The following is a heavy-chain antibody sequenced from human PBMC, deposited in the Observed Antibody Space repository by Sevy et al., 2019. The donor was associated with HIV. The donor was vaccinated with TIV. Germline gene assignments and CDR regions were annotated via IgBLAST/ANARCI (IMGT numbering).Heavy chain of an antibody. Sequence: SETLSRTCTVSGGSINNYFWSWIRQPPGKGLEWIGYIYYSGSTNYNPSLKSRVTISVDTSKNQFSLKLSSVTAADTAVYYCARESIGAVGDVDYWGQGTLVTVSS. CDR1: GGSINNYF. CDR2: IYYSGST. V-gene: IGHV4-59*01. CDR3: ARESIGAVGDVDY. D-gene: IGHD6-13*01. J-gene: IGHJ4*02.